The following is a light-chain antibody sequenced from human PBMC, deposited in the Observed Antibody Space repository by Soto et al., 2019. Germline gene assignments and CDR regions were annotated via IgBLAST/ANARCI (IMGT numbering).Light chain of an antibody. CDR1: SGSIASNY. CDR3: QSYDSSGV. V-gene: IGLV6-57*04. J-gene: IGLJ2*01. Sequence: NFMLTQPHSVSESPGKTVTISCTRSSGSIASNYVQWYQQRPGSAPTTVIYEDNQRPSGVPDRFSGSIDSSSNSASLTISGLKTEDEADYYCQSYDSSGVFGGGTKLT. CDR2: EDN.